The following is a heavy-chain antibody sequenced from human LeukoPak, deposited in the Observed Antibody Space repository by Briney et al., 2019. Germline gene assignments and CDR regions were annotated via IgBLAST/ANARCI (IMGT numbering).Heavy chain of an antibody. J-gene: IGHJ4*02. V-gene: IGHV1-69*13. CDR2: IIPFFGTA. D-gene: IGHD2-2*01. CDR3: ARGRIVVVPAATELHEGDDPYYFDY. Sequence: SVKVSCKASGGTFSSYAISWVRQAAGQGLEWMGGIIPFFGTANYAQKFQGRVTITADESASTAYMALSSLRSEDTAVYYCARGRIVVVPAATELHEGDDPYYFDYWGQGTLVTVSS. CDR1: GGTFSSYA.